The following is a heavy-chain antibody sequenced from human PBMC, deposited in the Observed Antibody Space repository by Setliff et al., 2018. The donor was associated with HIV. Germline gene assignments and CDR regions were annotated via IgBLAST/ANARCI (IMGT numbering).Heavy chain of an antibody. CDR1: GFTFSVYY. D-gene: IGHD2-2*01. V-gene: IGHV3-11*04. Sequence: GGSLRLSCAASGFTFSVYYMTWIRQAPGKGLEWISYISGSGSTIYYADSVKGRFTISRDNAKNSLYLQMNSLRAEDTAVYYCARDGARYCSSTSCAYFDYWGQGTLVTVSS. J-gene: IGHJ4*02. CDR3: ARDGARYCSSTSCAYFDY. CDR2: ISGSGSTI.